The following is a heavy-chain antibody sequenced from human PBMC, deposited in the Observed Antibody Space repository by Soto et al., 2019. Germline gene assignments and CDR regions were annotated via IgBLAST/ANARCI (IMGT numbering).Heavy chain of an antibody. V-gene: IGHV4-31*03. CDR2: IYYSGST. CDR3: ARAPRPYYYDSSGYYDY. CDR1: GGSISSGGYY. J-gene: IGHJ4*02. Sequence: PSETLSLTCTVSGGSISSGGYYWSWIRQHPGKGLEWIGYIYYSGSTYYNPSLKSRVTISVDTSKNQFSLKLSSVTAADTAVYYCARAPRPYYYDSSGYYDYWGQGTLVTVSS. D-gene: IGHD3-22*01.